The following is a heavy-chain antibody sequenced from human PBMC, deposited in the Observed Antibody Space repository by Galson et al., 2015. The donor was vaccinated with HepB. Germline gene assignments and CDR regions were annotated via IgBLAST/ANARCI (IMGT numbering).Heavy chain of an antibody. J-gene: IGHJ1*01. D-gene: IGHD7-27*01. CDR3: ATIGLVEATGVRYFHH. V-gene: IGHV7-4-1*02. Sequence: SVKVSCKAAGYTLSTYSMTWVRQAPGQGLEWVGWINTTTGSPRYAQGFIGRFVLSLDTSVSTASLEITSRKGEDTAVYYCATIGLVEATGVRYFHHWRKGTLVTFSS. CDR2: INTTTGSP. CDR1: GYTLSTYS.